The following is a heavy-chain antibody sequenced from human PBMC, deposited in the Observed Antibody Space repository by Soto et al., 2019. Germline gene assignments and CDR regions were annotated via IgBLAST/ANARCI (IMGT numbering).Heavy chain of an antibody. D-gene: IGHD4-17*01. Sequence: QVQLVESGGGVVQPGRSLRLSCVASGFTFNTYGMHWVRQAPGKGLEWVAVISFDGSSKYYADSVKGRFTISRDNSKNALDLLMNSQRAEDTSVYYCGIQIEVNTDWYFHVWGRGTLYTVSS. V-gene: IGHV3-30*03. CDR1: GFTFNTYG. CDR3: GIQIEVNTDWYFHV. CDR2: ISFDGSSK. J-gene: IGHJ2*01.